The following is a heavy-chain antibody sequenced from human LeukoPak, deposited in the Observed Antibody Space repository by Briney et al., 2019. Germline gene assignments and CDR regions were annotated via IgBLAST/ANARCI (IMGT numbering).Heavy chain of an antibody. V-gene: IGHV3-23*01. CDR3: ATSPYSYAMGYYFDS. J-gene: IGHJ4*02. Sequence: GGSLRLSCATSGFTFSSFALTWVRQAPGKGLEWVSSISGSGGTTYYADSVKGRFIISRDSSTNTLYLQMSSLRGEDRAIYYCATSPYSYAMGYYFDSWGQGTLVTVSS. CDR2: ISGSGGTT. D-gene: IGHD5-18*01. CDR1: GFTFSSFA.